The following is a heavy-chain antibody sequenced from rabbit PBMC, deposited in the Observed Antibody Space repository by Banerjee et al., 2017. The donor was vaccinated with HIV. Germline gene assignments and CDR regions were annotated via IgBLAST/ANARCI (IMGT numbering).Heavy chain of an antibody. CDR1: GFSFSSSYY. D-gene: IGHD4-1*01. V-gene: IGHV1S40*01. CDR3: ARDGTGWGGLNL. J-gene: IGHJ4*01. Sequence: QSLEESGGDLVKPGASLTLTCTASGFSFSSSYYMCWVRQAPGKGPEWIACIYAGSSGSTYYASWAKGRFTFSKASSTTVTLQMTSLTAAATATYFCARDGTGWGGLNLWGPGTLVTVS. CDR2: IYAGSSGST.